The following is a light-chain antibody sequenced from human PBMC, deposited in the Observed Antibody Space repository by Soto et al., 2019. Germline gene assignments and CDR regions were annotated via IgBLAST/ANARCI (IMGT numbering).Light chain of an antibody. CDR2: EVS. V-gene: IGLV2-14*01. Sequence: QRGQGQPASVSWSPGHSVTISCTGTSSDVGGYDYVSWYQQHPGTAPKLILYEVSNRPSGVSNRFSGSKSGNTASLTISGLQTEEEADYYCSAYTTTNTIIFGTGTKVTXL. J-gene: IGLJ1*01. CDR1: SSDVGGYDY. CDR3: SAYTTTNTII.